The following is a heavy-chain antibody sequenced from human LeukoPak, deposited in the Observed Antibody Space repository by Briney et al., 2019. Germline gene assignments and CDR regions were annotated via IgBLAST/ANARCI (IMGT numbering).Heavy chain of an antibody. V-gene: IGHV1-8*02. D-gene: IGHD3-22*01. CDR1: GYTFTGYY. CDR3: ARVNRNENNYYDSSGYRGPLNFDY. Sequence: GASVKVSCKASGYTFTGYYMHWVRQAPGQGLEWMGWMNPNSGNTGYAQKFQGRVTMTRNTSISTAYMELSSLRSEDTAVYYCARVNRNENNYYDSSGYRGPLNFDYWGQGTLVTVSS. CDR2: MNPNSGNT. J-gene: IGHJ4*02.